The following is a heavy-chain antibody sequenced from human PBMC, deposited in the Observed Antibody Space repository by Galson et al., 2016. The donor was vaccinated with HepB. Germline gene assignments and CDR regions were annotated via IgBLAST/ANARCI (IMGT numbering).Heavy chain of an antibody. J-gene: IGHJ4*02. V-gene: IGHV3-23*01. D-gene: IGHD5-24*01. Sequence: SLRLSCAASGFTFTDHAMSWVRLVPGKGLEWVAVVSGNGGTIYYSDSVKGRFTISRDNSKNTLYLQMNSLRAEDTATYYCAKEMRWLKLGLDYLGQGTRVTVSS. CDR2: VSGNGGTI. CDR1: GFTFTDHA. CDR3: AKEMRWLKLGLDY.